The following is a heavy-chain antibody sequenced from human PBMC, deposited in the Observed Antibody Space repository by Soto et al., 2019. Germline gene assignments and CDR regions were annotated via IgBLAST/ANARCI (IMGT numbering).Heavy chain of an antibody. D-gene: IGHD6-13*01. V-gene: IGHV3-72*01. CDR3: DRVIGGYSSSWYSYYYYGMDV. J-gene: IGHJ6*02. CDR2: TRNKANSYTT. Sequence: EVQLVESGGGLVQPGGSLRLSCAASGFTFSDHYMDWVRQAPGKGLEWVGRTRNKANSYTTEYAASVKGRFTISRDDSKNSLYLQMNSMKTEDTAVYYCDRVIGGYSSSWYSYYYYGMDVWGQGTTVTVSS. CDR1: GFTFSDHY.